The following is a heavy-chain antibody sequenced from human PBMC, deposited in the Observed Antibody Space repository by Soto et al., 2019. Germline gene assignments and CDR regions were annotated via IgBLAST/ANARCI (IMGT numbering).Heavy chain of an antibody. D-gene: IGHD7-27*01. CDR2: ISYDGSNK. CDR3: ARDPTGDVYFDY. CDR1: GFTFSSYA. Sequence: QVQLAESGGGVVQPGRSLRLSCAASGFTFSSYAMHWVRQAPGKGLEWVAVISYDGSNKYYADSVKGRFTISRDNSKNTLYLQMNSLSAEDTAVYYCARDPTGDVYFDYWGQGTLVTVSS. V-gene: IGHV3-30-3*01. J-gene: IGHJ4*02.